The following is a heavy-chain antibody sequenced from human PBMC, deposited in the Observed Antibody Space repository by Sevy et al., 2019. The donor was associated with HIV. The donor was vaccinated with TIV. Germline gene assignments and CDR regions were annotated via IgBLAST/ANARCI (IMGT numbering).Heavy chain of an antibody. CDR1: GGTFSSYA. Sequence: ASVKVSCKASGGTFSSYAISWVRQAPGQGLEWMGGIIPIFGTANYAQMFQGRVTITADKSTSTAYMELSSLRSEDTAVYYCARVSSSGYYPYQGDAFDIWGQGTMVTVSS. D-gene: IGHD3-22*01. V-gene: IGHV1-69*06. CDR3: ARVSSSGYYPYQGDAFDI. CDR2: IIPIFGTA. J-gene: IGHJ3*02.